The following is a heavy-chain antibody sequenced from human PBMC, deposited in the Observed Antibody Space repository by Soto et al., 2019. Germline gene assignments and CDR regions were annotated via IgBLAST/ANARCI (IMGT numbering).Heavy chain of an antibody. CDR1: GFTFSSYS. CDR3: ARDRKADPRYYYYYYMDV. D-gene: IGHD6-19*01. J-gene: IGHJ6*03. CDR2: ISSSSSYI. V-gene: IGHV3-21*01. Sequence: GGSLRLSCAASGFTFSSYSMNWVRQAPGKGLEWVSSISSSSSYIYYADSVKGRFTISRDNAKNSLYLQMNSLRAEDTAVYYCARDRKADPRYYYYYYMDVWGKGTTVTVSS.